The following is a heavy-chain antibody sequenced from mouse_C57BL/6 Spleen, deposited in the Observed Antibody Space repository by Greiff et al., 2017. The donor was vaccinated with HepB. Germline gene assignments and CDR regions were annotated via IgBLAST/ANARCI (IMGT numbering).Heavy chain of an antibody. CDR1: GYTFTSYW. D-gene: IGHD2-5*01. Sequence: QVQLKQPGAELVRPGTSVKLSCKASGYTFTSYWMHWVKQRPGQGLEWIGVIDPSDSYTNYNQKFKGKATLTVDTSSSTAYMQLSSLTSEDSAVYYCARGVYYSNSDYWGQGTTLTVSS. CDR3: ARGVYYSNSDY. CDR2: IDPSDSYT. V-gene: IGHV1-59*01. J-gene: IGHJ2*01.